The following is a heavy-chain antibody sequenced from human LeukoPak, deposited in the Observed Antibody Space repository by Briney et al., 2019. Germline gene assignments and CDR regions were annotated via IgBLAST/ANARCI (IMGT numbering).Heavy chain of an antibody. V-gene: IGHV1-8*01. CDR1: GYTFTTYD. J-gene: IGHJ4*02. CDR2: MNPNNGDT. D-gene: IGHD3-22*01. CDR3: ARGFMDYDSSDYAFSYY. Sequence: ASVKVSCKASGYTFTTYDITWVRQATGQGFEWMGWMNPNNGDTGYARKFQGRVTMTRDTSISTAYMELSSLRSEDTAVYYCARGFMDYDSSDYAFSYYWGQGTLVTVSS.